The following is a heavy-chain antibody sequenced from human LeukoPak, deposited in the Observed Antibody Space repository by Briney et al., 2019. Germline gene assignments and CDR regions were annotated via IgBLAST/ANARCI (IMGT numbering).Heavy chain of an antibody. CDR3: AKARAGDITAAFNY. Sequence: GGSLRLSCAASGFTFSSYAMHWVRQAPGKGLDWAAVISSDGNTQYYADSVKGRFTISRDDSENTLNLQMNSLRAEDTAVYYCAKARAGDITAAFNYWGQGTLVTVSS. CDR1: GFTFSSYA. CDR2: ISSDGNTQ. D-gene: IGHD6-13*01. J-gene: IGHJ4*02. V-gene: IGHV3-30-3*01.